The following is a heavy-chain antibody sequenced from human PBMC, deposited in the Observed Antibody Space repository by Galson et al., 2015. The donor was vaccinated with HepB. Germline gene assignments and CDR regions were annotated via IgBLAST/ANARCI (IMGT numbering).Heavy chain of an antibody. D-gene: IGHD6-19*01. J-gene: IGHJ5*02. CDR2: IYYSGST. V-gene: IGHV4-39*01. Sequence: TLSLTCTVSGGSISSSSYYWGWIRQPPGKGLEWIGSIYYSGSTYYNPSLKSRVTISVDTSKNQLSLKLSSVTAADTAVYYCARLHSSGSNWFDPWGQGTLVTVSS. CDR3: ARLHSSGSNWFDP. CDR1: GGSISSSSYY.